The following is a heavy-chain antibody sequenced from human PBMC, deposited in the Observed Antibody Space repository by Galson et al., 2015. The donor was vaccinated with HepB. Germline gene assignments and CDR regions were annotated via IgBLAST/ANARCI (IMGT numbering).Heavy chain of an antibody. D-gene: IGHD3-10*01. J-gene: IGHJ4*02. CDR2: ISYDGSNK. V-gene: IGHV3-30*18. Sequence: SLRLSCAASGFTFSSYGMHWVRQAPGKGLEWVAVISYDGSNKYYADSVKGRFTISRDNSKNTLYLQMNSLRAEDTAVYYCAKGAELLYEYFDYWGQGTLVTVSS. CDR3: AKGAELLYEYFDY. CDR1: GFTFSSYG.